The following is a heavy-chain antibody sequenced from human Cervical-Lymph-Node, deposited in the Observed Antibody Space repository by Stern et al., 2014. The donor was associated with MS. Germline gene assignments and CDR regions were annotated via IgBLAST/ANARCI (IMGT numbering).Heavy chain of an antibody. CDR1: GFTFISYG. J-gene: IGHJ4*02. Sequence: GQLVDSGGGVVKPGRSLRLSCAASGFTFISYGMHWVRKAPGTGREWEAVIWYDGSNKYYADSVKGRFTISRDNSKNTLYLQMNSLRAEDTAVYYCARGVDYGDTYYFDYWGQGTLVTVSS. CDR3: ARGVDYGDTYYFDY. CDR2: IWYDGSNK. V-gene: IGHV3-33*01. D-gene: IGHD4-17*01.